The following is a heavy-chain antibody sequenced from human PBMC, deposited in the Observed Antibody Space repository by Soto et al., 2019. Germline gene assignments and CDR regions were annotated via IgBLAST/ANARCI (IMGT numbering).Heavy chain of an antibody. J-gene: IGHJ4*02. Sequence: EVQLVESGGNLVQAGGSLRLSCAASGFSFISYSMSWVRQAPGKGLEWVSGISGSGDNTYYADSVKGRFTISRDNSKNTLYVQMYSLRAEDMAVYYCAKGGGRGGSFNTRVDYWGQGTLVTVSS. CDR1: GFSFISYS. CDR3: AKGGGRGGSFNTRVDY. V-gene: IGHV3-23*04. D-gene: IGHD1-26*01. CDR2: ISGSGDNT.